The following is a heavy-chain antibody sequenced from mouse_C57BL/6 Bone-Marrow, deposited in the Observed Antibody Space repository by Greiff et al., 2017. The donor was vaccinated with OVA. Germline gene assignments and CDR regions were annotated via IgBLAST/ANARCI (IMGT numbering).Heavy chain of an antibody. CDR3: AKGTGTCFDY. Sequence: EVKLMESGGGLVKPGGSLKLSCAASGFTFSDYGMHWVRQAPEKGLEWVAYISSGSSTIYYADTVKGRFTISRDNAKNTLFLQMTSLRSEDTAMYYCAKGTGTCFDYWGQGTTLTVSS. V-gene: IGHV5-17*01. CDR2: ISSGSSTI. D-gene: IGHD4-1*01. J-gene: IGHJ2*01. CDR1: GFTFSDYG.